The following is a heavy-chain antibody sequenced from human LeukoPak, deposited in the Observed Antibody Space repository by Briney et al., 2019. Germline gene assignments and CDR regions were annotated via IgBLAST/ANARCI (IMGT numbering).Heavy chain of an antibody. V-gene: IGHV4-34*01. CDR3: AGVSYYDSSGYYHYFDY. CDR1: GGSFSGYY. D-gene: IGHD3-22*01. J-gene: IGHJ4*02. Sequence: SETLSLTCAVYGGSFSGYYWNWIRQPPGKGLEWIGEINHSGSTNYNPSLKSRVTISVDTSKNQFSLKLSSVTAADTAVYYCAGVSYYDSSGYYHYFDYWGQGTLVTVCS. CDR2: INHSGST.